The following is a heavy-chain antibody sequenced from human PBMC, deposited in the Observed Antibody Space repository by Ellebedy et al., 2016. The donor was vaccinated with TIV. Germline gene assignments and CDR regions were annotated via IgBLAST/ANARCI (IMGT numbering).Heavy chain of an antibody. Sequence: GGSLRLXXAASGFSFSDYAMHWVRQAPGKGLEWVAVIPYDESDKYYADSVKGRFTISRDNSKNTLYLQMNSLRAEDTAVYYCAKARAAAYYYYYGMDVWGQGTTVTVSS. D-gene: IGHD2-2*01. CDR2: IPYDESDK. CDR3: AKARAAAYYYYYGMDV. J-gene: IGHJ6*02. CDR1: GFSFSDYA. V-gene: IGHV3-30*04.